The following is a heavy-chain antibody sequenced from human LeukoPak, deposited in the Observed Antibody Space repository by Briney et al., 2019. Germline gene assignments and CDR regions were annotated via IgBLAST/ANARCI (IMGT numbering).Heavy chain of an antibody. CDR2: INPSSGGT. V-gene: IGHV1-2*02. D-gene: IGHD1-26*01. J-gene: IGHJ4*02. Sequence: ASVKVSCKASGYTFTGYYMHWVRQAPGQGLEWMGWINPSSGGTNYAQKFQGRVTMTRDTSISTAYMELSRLRSDDTAVYYCARAGQWELLDYFDYWGQGTLVTVSS. CDR3: ARAGQWELLDYFDY. CDR1: GYTFTGYY.